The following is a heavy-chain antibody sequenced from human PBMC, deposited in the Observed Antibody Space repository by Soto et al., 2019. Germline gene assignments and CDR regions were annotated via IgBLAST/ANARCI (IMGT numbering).Heavy chain of an antibody. CDR2: IWSHGTDQ. CDR3: GKDIRAGSIDY. V-gene: IGHV3-33*02. CDR1: GYSITIHG. Sequence: GGSLRLSCAASGYSITIHGMHWVRQAPGKGLEWVALIWSHGTDQYYADSVRGRFTVSRDTSTNTVFLQMHSLRADDTATYYCGKDIRAGSIDYWGQGTPVTVSS. D-gene: IGHD1-1*01. J-gene: IGHJ4*02.